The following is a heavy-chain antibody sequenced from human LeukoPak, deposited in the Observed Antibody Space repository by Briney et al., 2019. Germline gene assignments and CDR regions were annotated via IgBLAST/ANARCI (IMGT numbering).Heavy chain of an antibody. CDR2: IGTADDT. D-gene: IGHD3-3*01. CDR3: ARTDFRDAFDI. V-gene: IGHV3-13*04. Sequence: GGSLRLSCAASGFTFSNYDMHWVRQETGKGLEWVSTIGTADDTYYLGSVKGRFTMSRENAKNSLYLRMNSLRAGDTAVYYCARTDFRDAFDIWGQGTVVTVSS. CDR1: GFTFSNYD. J-gene: IGHJ3*02.